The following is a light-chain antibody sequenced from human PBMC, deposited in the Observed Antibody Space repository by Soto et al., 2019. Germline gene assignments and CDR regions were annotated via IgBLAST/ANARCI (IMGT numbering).Light chain of an antibody. CDR3: QQYGTSEII. CDR2: DTS. J-gene: IGKJ5*01. V-gene: IGKV3-20*01. Sequence: DIVMTQSPAPLSVSPGDRATLSCRCSHSVSSSYLAWYQQKPGQAPRLIIYDTSSRASGIPDRFSGSGSGTDCTLTISRLETEDVAVFYCQQYGTSEIIFGQGTRLEI. CDR1: HSVSSSY.